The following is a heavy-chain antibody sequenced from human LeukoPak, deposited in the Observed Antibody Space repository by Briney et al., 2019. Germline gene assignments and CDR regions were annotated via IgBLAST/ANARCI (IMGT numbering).Heavy chain of an antibody. CDR3: ARDGVEMATTALFDY. V-gene: IGHV1-69*13. D-gene: IGHD5-24*01. CDR1: GGTFSSYA. J-gene: IGHJ4*02. Sequence: SVTVSCTASGGTFSSYAISWVRQAPGQGLEWMGGIIPIFGTANYAQKFQGRVTITADESTSTAYMELSSLRSEDTAVYYCARDGVEMATTALFDYWGQGTLVTVSS. CDR2: IIPIFGTA.